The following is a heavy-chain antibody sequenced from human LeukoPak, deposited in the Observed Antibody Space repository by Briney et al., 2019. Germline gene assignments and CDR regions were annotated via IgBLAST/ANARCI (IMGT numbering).Heavy chain of an antibody. V-gene: IGHV4-59*01. CDR3: ARGLSYYDILTGYYIAYYFDY. Sequence: SETLSLTCTVSGGSISGYSWSWIRQSPGGGLEWIGYIYYSGDTAYNPSLRSRVTMSVDTSKNQLSLQLSSMTTADTAVYYCARGLSYYDILTGYYIAYYFDYWGQGTLVTVSS. CDR2: IYYSGDT. CDR1: GGSISGYS. D-gene: IGHD3-9*01. J-gene: IGHJ4*02.